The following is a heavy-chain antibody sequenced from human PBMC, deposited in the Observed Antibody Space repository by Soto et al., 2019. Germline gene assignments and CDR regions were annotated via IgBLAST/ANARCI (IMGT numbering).Heavy chain of an antibody. Sequence: GESLKISCKGSGYSFTSHWIVWVRQMPGKGLEWMGIIYPGDSDTRYSPSFHGKVTISADKSINTAYLQWSSLEASDSAFYYCARSPRSSPYFDYWGQGALVTVSS. CDR2: IYPGDSDT. V-gene: IGHV5-51*01. D-gene: IGHD6-13*01. CDR3: ARSPRSSPYFDY. J-gene: IGHJ4*02. CDR1: GYSFTSHW.